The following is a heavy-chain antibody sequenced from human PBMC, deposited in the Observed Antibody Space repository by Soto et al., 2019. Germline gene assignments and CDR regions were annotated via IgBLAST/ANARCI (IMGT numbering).Heavy chain of an antibody. CDR2: ISSSGSTI. CDR3: ARDPPTPYCSGGSCLSFDI. D-gene: IGHD2-15*01. J-gene: IGHJ3*02. V-gene: IGHV3-48*04. CDR1: GFTFSSYS. Sequence: GGSLRLSCAASGFTFSSYSMSWIRQAPGKGLEWVSYISSSGSTIYYADSVKGRFTISRDNAKNSLYLQMNSLRAEDTAVYYCARDPPTPYCSGGSCLSFDIWGQGTMVTVSS.